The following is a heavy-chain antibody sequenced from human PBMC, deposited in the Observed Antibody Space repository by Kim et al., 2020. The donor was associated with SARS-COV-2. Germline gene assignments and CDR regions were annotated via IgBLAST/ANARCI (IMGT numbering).Heavy chain of an antibody. D-gene: IGHD3-9*01. J-gene: IGHJ4*02. CDR1: GFTFSSYA. CDR3: AKGDYDILTGYYRDGPTFDY. V-gene: IGHV3-23*01. Sequence: GGSLRLSCAASGFTFSSYAMSWVRQAPGKGLEWVSAISGSGGSTYYADSVKGRFTISRDNSKNTLYLQMNSLRAEDTAVYYCAKGDYDILTGYYRDGPTFDYWGQGTLVTVSS. CDR2: ISGSGGST.